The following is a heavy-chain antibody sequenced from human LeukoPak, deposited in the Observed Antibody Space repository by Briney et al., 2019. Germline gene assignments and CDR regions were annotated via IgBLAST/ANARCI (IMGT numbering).Heavy chain of an antibody. V-gene: IGHV1-18*01. CDR3: ARVLRFLEWLAFDY. J-gene: IGHJ4*02. Sequence: ASVKVFCKASGYTFTSYGISWVRQAPGQGLEWMGWISAYNGNTNYAQKLQGRVTMTTDTSTSTAYMELRSLRSDDTAVYYCARVLRFLEWLAFDYWGQGTLVTVSS. CDR1: GYTFTSYG. D-gene: IGHD3-3*01. CDR2: ISAYNGNT.